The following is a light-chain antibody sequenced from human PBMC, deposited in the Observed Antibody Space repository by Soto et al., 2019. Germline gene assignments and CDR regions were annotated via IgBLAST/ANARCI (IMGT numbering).Light chain of an antibody. CDR2: GAS. V-gene: IGKV3-20*01. CDR1: QSVSSSY. J-gene: IGKJ1*01. Sequence: EIVLTQSPGTLSLSPGERATLSCRASQSVSSSYLAWYQQKPGQAPRLLIYGASSRATGIPDRFSGSGSGTDFTLTISRLEPEDFAVYYCHQYGSSLGTFGQGTKWIS. CDR3: HQYGSSLGT.